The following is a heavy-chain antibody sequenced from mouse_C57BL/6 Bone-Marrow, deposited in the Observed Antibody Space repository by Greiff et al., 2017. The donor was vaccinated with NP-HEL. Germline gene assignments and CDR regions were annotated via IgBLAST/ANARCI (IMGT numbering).Heavy chain of an antibody. V-gene: IGHV5-12*01. D-gene: IGHD1-1*01. CDR2: ISTGGGST. CDR3: ARHGYYGSSFDY. J-gene: IGHJ2*01. Sequence: EVLLVESGGGLVQPGGSLKLSCAASGFTFSDYYMYWVRQTPEKRLEWVAYISTGGGSTYYPDTVKGRFTISSDNAKNTLYLQMSRLKSEDTAMYYCARHGYYGSSFDYWGQGTTLTVSS. CDR1: GFTFSDYY.